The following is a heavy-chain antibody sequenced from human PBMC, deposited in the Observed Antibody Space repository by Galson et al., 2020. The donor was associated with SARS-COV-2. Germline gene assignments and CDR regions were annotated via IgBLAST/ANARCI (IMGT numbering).Heavy chain of an antibody. D-gene: IGHD2-21*02. J-gene: IGHJ2*01. Sequence: SETLSLTCAVSGYSVSTTNYCGWVRLAPGKRLQWIRSIYPNGRTYYNPPLESRVTTSVDPSRQQFSLTLASVTDADTAFYYCARQGGNMIVLVTVPGWFFDVWGRGTLVTVSS. V-gene: IGHV4-38-2*01. CDR2: IYPNGRT. CDR1: GYSVSTTNY. CDR3: ARQGGNMIVLVTVPGWFFDV.